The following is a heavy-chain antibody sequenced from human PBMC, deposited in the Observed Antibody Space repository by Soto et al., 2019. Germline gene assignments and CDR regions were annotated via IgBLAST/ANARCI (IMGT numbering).Heavy chain of an antibody. CDR3: AREGGTSSRNYLYYYGMDV. J-gene: IGHJ6*02. CDR2: ISSSGNTM. Sequence: PXGSLRLSCAAAGFTFSDYEINWVRQAPGKGLEWVSYISSSGNTMYYADSVKGRFTISRDNSKKSLYLQMNSLRADDTAVYYCAREGGTSSRNYLYYYGMDVWGRGTTVTVSS. CDR1: GFTFSDYE. V-gene: IGHV3-48*03. D-gene: IGHD6-6*01.